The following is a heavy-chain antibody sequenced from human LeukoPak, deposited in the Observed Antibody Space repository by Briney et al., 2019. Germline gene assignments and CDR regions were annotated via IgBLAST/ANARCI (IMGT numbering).Heavy chain of an antibody. CDR3: AKDPVAGKFDS. CDR2: IKPDGSDK. V-gene: IGHV3-7*04. J-gene: IGHJ4*02. Sequence: PGGSLRLSCAASGFTFSSYWMSWARQAPGKGLEWVANIKPDGSDKYYVDSVKGRFTVSRDNAKNSLYLQMNSLRAEDTAVYYCAKDPVAGKFDSWGQGTLVAVSS. CDR1: GFTFSSYW. D-gene: IGHD6-19*01.